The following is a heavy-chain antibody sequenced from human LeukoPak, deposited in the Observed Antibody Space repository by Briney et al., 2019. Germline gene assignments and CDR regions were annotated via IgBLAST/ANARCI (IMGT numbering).Heavy chain of an antibody. Sequence: PSETLSLTCTVSGGSISSYYWRWIRQPPGKGLEWIGEINHSGSTNYNPSLKSRVTISVDTSKNQFSLKLSSVTAADTAVYYCARHYDSSGYYYYYYGMDVWGQGTTVTVSS. D-gene: IGHD3-22*01. CDR3: ARHYDSSGYYYYYYGMDV. CDR1: GGSISSYY. J-gene: IGHJ6*02. CDR2: INHSGST. V-gene: IGHV4-34*01.